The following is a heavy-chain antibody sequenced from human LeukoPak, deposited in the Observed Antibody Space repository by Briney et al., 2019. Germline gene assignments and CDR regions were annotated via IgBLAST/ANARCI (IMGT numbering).Heavy chain of an antibody. CDR3: ARGLFWVVSADRYYLDY. J-gene: IGHJ4*02. Sequence: VASVKVSCKASSYTFTSYGISWVRQAPGQGLEWMGWISAYNGNTNYAQKVQGRVTMTTDTSTSTAYMELRSLRSDDTAVYYCARGLFWVVSADRYYLDYWGQGTLVTVSS. V-gene: IGHV1-18*01. D-gene: IGHD2-2*01. CDR1: SYTFTSYG. CDR2: ISAYNGNT.